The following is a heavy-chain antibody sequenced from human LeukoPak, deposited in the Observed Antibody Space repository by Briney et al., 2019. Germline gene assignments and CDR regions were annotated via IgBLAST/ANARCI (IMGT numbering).Heavy chain of an antibody. CDR2: IRYDGSNK. D-gene: IGHD3-3*01. J-gene: IGHJ4*02. CDR1: GFTFSSYG. CDR3: AKDRNPYYDFWSGYYGDY. Sequence: PGRSLRLSCAASGFTFSSYGMHWVRQAPGKGLEWVAFIRYDGSNKYYADSVKGRFTISRDNSKNTLYLQMNSLRAEDTAVYYCAKDRNPYYDFWSGYYGDYWGQGTLVTVSS. V-gene: IGHV3-30*02.